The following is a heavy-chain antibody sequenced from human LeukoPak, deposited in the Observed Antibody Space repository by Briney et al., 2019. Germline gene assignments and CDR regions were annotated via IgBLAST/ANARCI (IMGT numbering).Heavy chain of an antibody. J-gene: IGHJ4*02. CDR2: VYQSGSA. CDR3: ARDLSGIVAPPR. D-gene: IGHD2-15*01. CDR1: GDSISSPKW. V-gene: IGHV4-4*02. Sequence: PSGTLSLACAVSGDSISSPKWWSWVRQPPGKGLEWMGEVYQSGSANYNPSVKRRGTISVAKSKHQFSLRLTSATAADTAVYYCARDLSGIVAPPRWGQGTLVSVSS.